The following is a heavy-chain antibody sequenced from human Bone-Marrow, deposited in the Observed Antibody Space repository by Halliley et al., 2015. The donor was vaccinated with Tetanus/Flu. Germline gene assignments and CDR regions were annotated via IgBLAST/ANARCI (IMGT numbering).Heavy chain of an antibody. D-gene: IGHD2-8*01. J-gene: IGHJ4*02. V-gene: IGHV3-13*01. CDR2: GDT. Sequence: GDTSYPGSVKGRFTISRENGKNSLYLQMNSLRVGDTAVYYCARAFSHCTNGVCYPEYFDYWGQGILVTVSS. CDR3: ARAFSHCTNGVCYPEYFDY.